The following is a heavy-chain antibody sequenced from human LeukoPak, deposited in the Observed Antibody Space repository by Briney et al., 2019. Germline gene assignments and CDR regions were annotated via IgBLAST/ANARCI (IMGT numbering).Heavy chain of an antibody. Sequence: PSETLSLTCTVSGGSISSSSYYWGWVRQAPGKGLEWVANIKQDGSEKYYVDSVKGRFTISRDNAKNSLYLQMNSLRAEDTAVYYCARVDYGDYVDLYYYYYMDVWGKGTTVTVSS. J-gene: IGHJ6*03. CDR1: GGSISSSSYY. CDR2: IKQDGSEK. V-gene: IGHV3-7*04. D-gene: IGHD4-17*01. CDR3: ARVDYGDYVDLYYYYYMDV.